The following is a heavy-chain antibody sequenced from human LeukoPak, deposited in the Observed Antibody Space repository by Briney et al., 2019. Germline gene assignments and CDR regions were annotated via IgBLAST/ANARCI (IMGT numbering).Heavy chain of an antibody. J-gene: IGHJ1*01. CDR3: ARAYDSSGYWPEYFHH. D-gene: IGHD3-22*01. Sequence: GGSLRFSCAASGFAVSNNYMSWVRQAPGKGLEWVSIIYGGGSTYYADSVNGRFTISSHNSKNTQFLQMNSLRTEDTAVYYCARAYDSSGYWPEYFHHWGQGTLVTVSS. V-gene: IGHV3-53*04. CDR2: IYGGGST. CDR1: GFAVSNNY.